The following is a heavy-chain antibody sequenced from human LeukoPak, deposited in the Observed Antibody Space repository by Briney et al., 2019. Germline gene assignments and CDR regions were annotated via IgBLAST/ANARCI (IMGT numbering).Heavy chain of an antibody. V-gene: IGHV3-7*01. J-gene: IGHJ4*02. CDR2: IKGDGSEK. CDR1: GFSFSHYW. CDR3: TRGRLTSDF. D-gene: IGHD3-9*01. Sequence: GGSLRLSCAASGFSFSHYWMTWMRQTPGKGLEWMANIKGDGSEKNYADSVKGRFTVSRDNVKNLVYLQMNSLRAEDTATYYCTRGRLTSDFWGQGTLVTVSS.